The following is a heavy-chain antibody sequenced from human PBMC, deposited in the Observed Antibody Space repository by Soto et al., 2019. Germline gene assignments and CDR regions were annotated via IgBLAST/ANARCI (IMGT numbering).Heavy chain of an antibody. Sequence: EVQLVESGGGLVQPGGSLRLSCAASGFTFSSDSMNWVRQAPGKGLEWVSYISSSSSTIYYADSVKGRFTISRDNAKNSLYLQMNSLRDEDTAVYYCARDQGGELPLDWYFDLWGRGTLVTVSS. CDR3: ARDQGGELPLDWYFDL. CDR2: ISSSSSTI. J-gene: IGHJ2*01. CDR1: GFTFSSDS. D-gene: IGHD1-26*01. V-gene: IGHV3-48*02.